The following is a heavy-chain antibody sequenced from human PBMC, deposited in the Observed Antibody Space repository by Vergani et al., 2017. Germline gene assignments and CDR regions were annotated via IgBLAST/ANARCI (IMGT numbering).Heavy chain of an antibody. CDR1: GGSISSYY. CDR3: ARVGCSSTSCYSIGDYYYYYMDV. Sequence: QVQLQESGPGLVKPSETLSLTCTVSGGSISSYYWSWIRQPPGKGLEWIGYIYYSGSTNYHPSLKSRVTISVDTSKNQFSLKLSAVTAADTAVYYCARVGCSSTSCYSIGDYYYYYMDVWGKGTTVTVSS. CDR2: IYYSGST. J-gene: IGHJ6*03. V-gene: IGHV4-59*01. D-gene: IGHD2-2*02.